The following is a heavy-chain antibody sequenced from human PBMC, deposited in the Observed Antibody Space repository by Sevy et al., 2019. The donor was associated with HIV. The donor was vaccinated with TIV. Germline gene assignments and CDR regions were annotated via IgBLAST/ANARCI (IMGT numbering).Heavy chain of an antibody. D-gene: IGHD3-16*01. CDR1: GFTFSPYW. CDR3: AGGGGLDC. V-gene: IGHV3-7*03. CDR2: IRPDGSDK. Sequence: GGSLRLSCAASGFTFSPYWMTWVRQAPGKGLEWVANIRPDGSDKYYVDTVKGRFTISSDNAKNSLQLQMNSLRADDTAMYYWAGGGGLDCWGQGALVTVSS. J-gene: IGHJ4*02.